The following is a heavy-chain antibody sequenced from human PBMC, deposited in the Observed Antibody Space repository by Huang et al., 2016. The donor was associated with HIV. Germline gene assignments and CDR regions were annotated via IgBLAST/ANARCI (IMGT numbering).Heavy chain of an antibody. CDR3: ATKTAGMDI. CDR2: IKQDESEK. Sequence: VESGGRSVQPGGSIKLACLGSTFTFGAYWMSWVRQPPGKGLEWVANIKQDESEKYYVDSVKGRFNISRDNARKVLFLEMDDLRVEDTAIYFCATKTAGMDIWGQGTTVTVSS. V-gene: IGHV3-7*01. CDR1: TFTFGAYW. J-gene: IGHJ6*02. D-gene: IGHD1-7*01.